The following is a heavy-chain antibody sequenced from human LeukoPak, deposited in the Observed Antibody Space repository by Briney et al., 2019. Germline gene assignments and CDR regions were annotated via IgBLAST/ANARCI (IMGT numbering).Heavy chain of an antibody. CDR3: ARHGSRVMATIEDS. V-gene: IGHV4-39*01. CDR1: GFTFSSYD. J-gene: IGHJ4*02. Sequence: PGGSLRLSCAASGFTFSSYDMSWVRQPPGQGLQWIGLIYYDWSAYYNLSVRSRLTISINTSKSQFSLQLSSVTAADTAVYYCARHGSRVMATIEDSWGQGTLVIVSS. CDR2: IYYDWSA. D-gene: IGHD5-12*01.